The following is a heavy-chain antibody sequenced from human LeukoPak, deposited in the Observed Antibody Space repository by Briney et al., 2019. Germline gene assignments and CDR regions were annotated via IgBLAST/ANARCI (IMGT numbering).Heavy chain of an antibody. J-gene: IGHJ2*01. D-gene: IGHD3-10*01. CDR3: ARVGDHYHWNLDL. CDR2: IYSGGTT. CDR1: GFTISTKY. V-gene: IGHV3-53*01. Sequence: GGSLRLSCAASGFTISTKYMNWVRQAPGKGLEWVSIIYSGGTTYYADSVKGRFTISRDTSKNTVSLQMNSLRAEGTAVYFCARVGDHYHWNLDLWGRGTLVTVSS.